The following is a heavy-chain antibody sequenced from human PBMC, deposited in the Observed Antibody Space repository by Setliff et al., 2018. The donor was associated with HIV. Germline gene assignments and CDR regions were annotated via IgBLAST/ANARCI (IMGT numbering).Heavy chain of an antibody. CDR2: IYYSGST. CDR3: ARFPDYYDSSLYYYYGMDV. CDR1: GVSISSHY. D-gene: IGHD3-22*01. J-gene: IGHJ6*02. V-gene: IGHV4-59*11. Sequence: PSETLSLTCTVSGVSISSHYWNWIRQPPGKGLEWIGTIYYSGSTKYNPSLKSRVTISVDTSKNQFSLKLRPVTAADTAVYYCARFPDYYDSSLYYYYGMDVWGQGTTVT.